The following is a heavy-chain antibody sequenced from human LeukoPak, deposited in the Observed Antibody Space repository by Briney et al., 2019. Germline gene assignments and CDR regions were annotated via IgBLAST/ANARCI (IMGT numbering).Heavy chain of an antibody. CDR1: GFIFSHYG. CDR2: IQNDASTE. J-gene: IGHJ3*02. Sequence: PGGSLRLSCAASGFIFSHYGMHWVRQAPGKGLEWVAVIQNDASTENFADSVKGRFTISRDNSKNTVFLQMNSLRVEDTAVYYCASLWPYQLSAFDIWGQGTMVTVSS. V-gene: IGHV3-33*05. CDR3: ASLWPYQLSAFDI. D-gene: IGHD2-2*01.